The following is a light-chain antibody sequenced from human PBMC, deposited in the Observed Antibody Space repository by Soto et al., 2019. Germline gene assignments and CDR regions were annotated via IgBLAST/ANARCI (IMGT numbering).Light chain of an antibody. V-gene: IGLV1-44*01. CDR1: RYNIGSTT. CDR2: SNN. Sequence: QSVLTQPPSASESPGQRGTISCSGSRYNIGSTTVNGYQHLPASAPKLLIYSNNQRPSGVPDRFSGSKSGTSASLAISGLQSEDEADYYCAACDDSLNGFYVFGTGTKVTVL. J-gene: IGLJ1*01. CDR3: AACDDSLNGFYV.